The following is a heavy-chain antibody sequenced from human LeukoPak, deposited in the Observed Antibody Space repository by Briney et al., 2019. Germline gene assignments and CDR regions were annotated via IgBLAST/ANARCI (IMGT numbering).Heavy chain of an antibody. J-gene: IGHJ3*02. V-gene: IGHV4-59*01. CDR2: VYDNDIS. CDR1: GASIRSYF. D-gene: IGHD5-12*01. CDR3: ARGLVLATDDAFDI. Sequence: PSETLSLACSVSGASIRSYFWSWIRQSPGKGLEWIGYVYDNDISNFNPSLESRVTILVDRSKSQFSLKLRSVTAADTAVYYCARGLVLATDDAFDIWGPGTMVTVSS.